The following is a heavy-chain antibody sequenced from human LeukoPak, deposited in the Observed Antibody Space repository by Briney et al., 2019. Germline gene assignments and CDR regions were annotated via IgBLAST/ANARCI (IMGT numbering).Heavy chain of an antibody. CDR3: AKDLGPYSSGPDAFDI. CDR1: GGSISSSIYY. Sequence: ETLSLACTVSGGSISSSIYYWSWVRQAPGKGLEWVSAISGSAGSTYYADSVKGRFTISRDNSKNTLYLQMNSLRAEDTAVYYCAKDLGPYSSGPDAFDIWGQGTMVTVSS. CDR2: ISGSAGST. D-gene: IGHD6-19*01. J-gene: IGHJ3*02. V-gene: IGHV3-23*01.